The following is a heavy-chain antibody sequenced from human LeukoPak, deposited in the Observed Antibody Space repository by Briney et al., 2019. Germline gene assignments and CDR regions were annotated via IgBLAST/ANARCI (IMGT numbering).Heavy chain of an antibody. D-gene: IGHD3-22*01. Sequence: SETLSLTCTVSGGSISSSSYYWGWIRQPPGKGLEWIGSIYYSGSTYYNPSLKSRVTISVDTSKNQFSLKLSSVTAADTAVYYCARLSGYYGFVDAFDIWGQGTMVTVSS. CDR2: IYYSGST. CDR3: ARLSGYYGFVDAFDI. CDR1: GGSISSSSYY. J-gene: IGHJ3*02. V-gene: IGHV4-39*01.